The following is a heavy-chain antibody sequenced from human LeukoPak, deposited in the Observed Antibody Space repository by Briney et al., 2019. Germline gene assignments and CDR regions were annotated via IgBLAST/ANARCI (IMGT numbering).Heavy chain of an antibody. CDR1: GYTFTNFD. Sequence: ASMKVSCKASGYTFTNFDINWVRPATGQGLAWMGWMNPNTGNAGYAQKFQDRVTLTWDASISTAYMDLSSLRSEDTAVYYCARVGYSNSYDYWGQGTLVTVSS. CDR2: MNPNTGNA. CDR3: ARVGYSNSYDY. D-gene: IGHD4-11*01. V-gene: IGHV1-8*03. J-gene: IGHJ4*02.